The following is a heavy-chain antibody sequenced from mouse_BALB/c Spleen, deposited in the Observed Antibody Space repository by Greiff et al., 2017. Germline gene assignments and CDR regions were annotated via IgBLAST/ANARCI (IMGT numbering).Heavy chain of an antibody. CDR1: GFTFNTYA. J-gene: IGHJ2*01. Sequence: EVKLMESGGGLVQPKGSLKLSCAASGFTFNTYAMHWVCQAPGKGLEWVARIRSKSNNYATYYADSVKDRFTISRDDSQSMLYLQMNNLKTEDTAMYYCVRETSLGAFDYWGQGTTLTVSS. CDR3: VRETSLGAFDY. D-gene: IGHD4-1*01. CDR2: IRSKSNNYAT. V-gene: IGHV10-3*03.